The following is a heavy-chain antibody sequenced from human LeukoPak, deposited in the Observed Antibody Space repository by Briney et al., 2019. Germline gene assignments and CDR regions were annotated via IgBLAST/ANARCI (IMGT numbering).Heavy chain of an antibody. Sequence: GASVKVSCKASGGTFRSFAISWVRQAPGQGLEWTGGIIPIFRTANYAQKFQGRVTITADESTSTAYMELSSLRSENTAVYYCARALRYYSDSGGYAFDYWGQGTLVTVSS. CDR1: GGTFRSFA. V-gene: IGHV1-69*13. D-gene: IGHD3-22*01. CDR3: ARALRYYSDSGGYAFDY. J-gene: IGHJ4*02. CDR2: IIPIFRTA.